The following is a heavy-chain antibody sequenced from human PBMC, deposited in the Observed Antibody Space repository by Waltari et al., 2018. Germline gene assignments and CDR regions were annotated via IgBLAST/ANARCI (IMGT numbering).Heavy chain of an antibody. CDR1: GDSISSVGYY. CDR3: ARESYSSSAGYFYYYGLDV. D-gene: IGHD6-6*01. V-gene: IGHV4-31*03. CDR2: IHYRGST. Sequence: QVQLQESGPGLVKPSQTLSLTCTVSGDSISSVGYYWTWIRRQPGKCLECIGYIHYRGSTYYNPSLKSRVTISIDTSKKQFSLKLTSVTAADTAVYYCARESYSSSAGYFYYYGLDVWGQGTTVTVSS. J-gene: IGHJ6*02.